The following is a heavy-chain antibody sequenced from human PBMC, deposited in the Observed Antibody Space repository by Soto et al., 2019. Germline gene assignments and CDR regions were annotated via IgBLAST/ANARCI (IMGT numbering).Heavy chain of an antibody. V-gene: IGHV4-39*01. Sequence: SETLSLTCAVSGASISSSSYYWGGIRQSPGKGMEWIGSIYFSGTTEYNPSFRSRATISLDRTSNQFSLKLTSVTAADTAVYYCARPRGLGSFWFYYGLDVWGQGTTVTVSS. CDR1: GASISSSSYY. D-gene: IGHD3-9*01. CDR3: ARPRGLGSFWFYYGLDV. CDR2: IYFSGTT. J-gene: IGHJ6*02.